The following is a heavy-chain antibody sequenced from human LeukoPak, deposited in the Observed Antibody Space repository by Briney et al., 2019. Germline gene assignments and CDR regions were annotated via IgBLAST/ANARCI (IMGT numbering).Heavy chain of an antibody. Sequence: VASVKVSCKASGYTFTSYAMHWVRQAPGQRLEWMGWINVGNGNTKYPQKFQGRVTITRDTSARTVYMELSWLRSEDMGVYYCASWAGTPVGDFSGPLDHWGQGTLVTVSS. CDR3: ASWAGTPVGDFSGPLDH. D-gene: IGHD3-10*01. CDR1: GYTFTSYA. CDR2: INVGNGNT. J-gene: IGHJ4*02. V-gene: IGHV1-3*03.